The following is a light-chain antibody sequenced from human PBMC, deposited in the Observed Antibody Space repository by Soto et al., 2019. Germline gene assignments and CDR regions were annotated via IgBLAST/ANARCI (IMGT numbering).Light chain of an antibody. CDR3: QQRSNWPPIT. J-gene: IGKJ5*01. CDR1: QSVSSTF. V-gene: IGKV3-11*01. CDR2: GVS. Sequence: EIVLTQSPGILSLSPGERATLSCRASQSVSSTFLAWYQQKPGQAPRLLIYGVSNRATGIPARFSGSGSGTDFTLTISSLEPEDFAVYYCQQRSNWPPITFGQGTRLEIK.